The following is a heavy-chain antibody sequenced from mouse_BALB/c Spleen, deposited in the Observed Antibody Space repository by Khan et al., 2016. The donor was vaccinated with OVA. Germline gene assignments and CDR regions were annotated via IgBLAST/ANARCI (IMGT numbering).Heavy chain of an antibody. CDR3: ARGNYYGYYFDY. D-gene: IGHD1-1*01. Sequence: VQLKESGPGLVKPSQSLSLTCTVTGYSITSCYAWNWIRQFPGNKLEWMGYIRYSGVTSYTPSLKSRISITRDTSKNQFFLQLNSVTTEDTATYYCARGNYYGYYFDYWGQGTTLTVSA. V-gene: IGHV3-2*02. CDR2: IRYSGVT. CDR1: GYSITSCYA. J-gene: IGHJ2*01.